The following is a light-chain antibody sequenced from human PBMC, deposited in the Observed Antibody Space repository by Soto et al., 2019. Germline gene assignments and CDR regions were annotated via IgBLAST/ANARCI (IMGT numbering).Light chain of an antibody. CDR2: DAS. J-gene: IGKJ1*01. V-gene: IGKV1-5*01. CDR1: QSISSW. CDR3: QQYSSHWT. Sequence: TISCRASQSISSWLAWYQQKPGKAPNLLIYDASSLQSGVPSRFSGIGSGTEFTLTISSLQPDDFATYYCQQYSSHWTFGQGTKVDIK.